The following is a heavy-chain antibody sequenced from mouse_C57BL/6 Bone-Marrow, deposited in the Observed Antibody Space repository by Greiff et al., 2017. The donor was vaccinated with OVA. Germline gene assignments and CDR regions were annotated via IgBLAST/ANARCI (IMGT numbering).Heavy chain of an antibody. Sequence: VKQSCKASGYTFTSYWMHWVKQRPGRGLEWIGRIDPNSGGTKYNEKFKSKATLTVDKPSSTAYMQLSSLTSEDSAVYYCARGRDYAYYDYDEFAYWGQGTLVTVSA. V-gene: IGHV1-72*01. J-gene: IGHJ3*01. CDR2: IDPNSGGT. CDR3: ARGRDYAYYDYDEFAY. D-gene: IGHD2-4*01. CDR1: GYTFTSYW.